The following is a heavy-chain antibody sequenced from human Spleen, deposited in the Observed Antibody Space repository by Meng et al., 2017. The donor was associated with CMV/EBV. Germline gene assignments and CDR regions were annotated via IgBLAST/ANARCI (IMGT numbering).Heavy chain of an antibody. CDR1: GGTLSSYV. CDR2: IIPIFATA. V-gene: IGHV1-69*05. Sequence: GGTLSSYVINWVRQAPGQGLEWMGDIIPIFATASYAQKFQGRVTITTDESTSTAYMELSSLRSEDTAVYYCARRGIAAAGTDGWFDPWGQGTLVTVSS. CDR3: ARRGIAAAGTDGWFDP. J-gene: IGHJ5*02. D-gene: IGHD6-13*01.